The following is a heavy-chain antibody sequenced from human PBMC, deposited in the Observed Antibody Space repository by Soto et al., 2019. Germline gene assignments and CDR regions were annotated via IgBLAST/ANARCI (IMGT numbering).Heavy chain of an antibody. CDR2: FSYSGSL. Sequence: GELQQWGTGLLKPSETLSLNCSVYGGSSRAYHWSWIRQSPGEGLEWIGEFSYSGSLNYNPSLKGRVAVSLDASTNHFPLTMTSVPAADTAVYFCAGGPRYWSFALWGRGTLVTVS. V-gene: IGHV4-34*01. J-gene: IGHJ2*01. CDR3: AGGPRYWSFAL. D-gene: IGHD1-20*01. CDR1: GGSSRAYH.